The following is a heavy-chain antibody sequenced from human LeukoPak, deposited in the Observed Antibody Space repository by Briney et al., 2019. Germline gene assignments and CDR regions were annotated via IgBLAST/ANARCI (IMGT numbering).Heavy chain of an antibody. CDR2: IRYDGSNK. J-gene: IGHJ6*03. D-gene: IGHD2/OR15-2a*01. CDR1: GFTFSSYW. Sequence: PGGSLRLSCAASGFTFSSYWMHWVRQAPGKGLEWVAFIRYDGSNKYYADSVKGRFTISRDNSKNTLYLQMNSLRAEDTAVYYCAKESMDRRRGAGYYYYMDVWGKGTTVTISS. V-gene: IGHV3-30*02. CDR3: AKESMDRRRGAGYYYYMDV.